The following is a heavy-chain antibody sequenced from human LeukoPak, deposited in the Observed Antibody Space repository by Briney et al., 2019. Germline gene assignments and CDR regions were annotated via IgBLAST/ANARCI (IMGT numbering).Heavy chain of an antibody. D-gene: IGHD2/OR15-2a*01. CDR2: IYHSGST. Sequence: GSLRLSCAASGFTFSSYSMNWVRQPPGKGLEWIGEIYHSGSTTYNPSLKSRVTISIDTSKTQFSLKLSSVTAADTAVYYCASNGYYSVDYWGQGTLVTVSS. V-gene: IGHV4-4*02. J-gene: IGHJ4*02. CDR1: GFTFSSYS. CDR3: ASNGYYSVDY.